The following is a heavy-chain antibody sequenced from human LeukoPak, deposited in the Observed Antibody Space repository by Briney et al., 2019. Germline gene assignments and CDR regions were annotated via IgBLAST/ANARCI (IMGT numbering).Heavy chain of an antibody. D-gene: IGHD2-15*01. CDR3: ARVICSGGSCAIDY. CDR2: IYSGGST. J-gene: IGHJ4*02. V-gene: IGHV3-53*01. CDR1: GFTVSSNY. Sequence: PGGSLRLSCAASGFTVSSNYMSWVRQAPGKGLEWVSVIYSGGSTYYADSVKGRFTISRDNSKNTLYLQMNSLRAEDTAVYYCARVICSGGSCAIDYWGQGTLVTVSS.